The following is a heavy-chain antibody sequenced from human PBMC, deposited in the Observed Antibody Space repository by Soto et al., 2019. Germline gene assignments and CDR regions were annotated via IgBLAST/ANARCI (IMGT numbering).Heavy chain of an antibody. CDR2: IYWDDDK. Sequence: QITLKESGPTLVKPTQTLTLTCTFSGFSLSTSGVGVDWIRQPPGKALEWLALIYWDDDKRYSPSLKSRLTITKDTSKNQVVLTMTNMDPVDTAKYYCAHDSVGYYVMDVWGRGTTVTVSS. J-gene: IGHJ6*02. CDR3: AHDSVGYYVMDV. CDR1: GFSLSTSGVG. D-gene: IGHD2-15*01. V-gene: IGHV2-5*02.